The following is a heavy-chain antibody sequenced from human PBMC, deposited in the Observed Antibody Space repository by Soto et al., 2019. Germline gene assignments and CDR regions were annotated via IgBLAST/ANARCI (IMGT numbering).Heavy chain of an antibody. CDR1: GGSISSSSYY. J-gene: IGHJ6*03. V-gene: IGHV4-39*01. D-gene: IGHD6-13*01. Sequence: SETLSLTCTVSGGSISSSSYYWGWIRQPPGKGLEWIGSIYYSGSTYYNPSLKSRVTISVDTSKNQFSLKLSSVTAAGTAVYYCARHGYSSSWYPDYYYYYMDVWGKGTTVTVSS. CDR2: IYYSGST. CDR3: ARHGYSSSWYPDYYYYYMDV.